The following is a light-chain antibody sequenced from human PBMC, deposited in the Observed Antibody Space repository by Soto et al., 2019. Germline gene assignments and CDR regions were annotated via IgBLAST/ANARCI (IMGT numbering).Light chain of an antibody. CDR2: LAS. V-gene: IGKV2-28*01. CDR3: MQGVQMPPIT. CDR1: QSLQHSNGYNY. Sequence: DIVMTQSPLSLPVTPGEPASISCRSSQSLQHSNGYNYLDWYFQKPGQSPQLLIHLASNRASGVPVRFSGSGSGTDFTRNISSVEADDVGLYYCMQGVQMPPITFGQGTRLEIK. J-gene: IGKJ5*01.